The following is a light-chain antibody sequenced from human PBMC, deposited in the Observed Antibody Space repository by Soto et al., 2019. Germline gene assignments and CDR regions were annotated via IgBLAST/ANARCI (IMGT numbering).Light chain of an antibody. V-gene: IGKV3-20*01. Sequence: MTQSPATLSVSPGERATLSCRASHSVGINLAWYQQNPGQAPRLLIYGASTRATGIPDRFSGSGSGTDFTLTISRLEPEDFEVYYCQQYGSSRLTFGGGTKVDIK. CDR1: HSVGIN. CDR3: QQYGSSRLT. J-gene: IGKJ4*01. CDR2: GAS.